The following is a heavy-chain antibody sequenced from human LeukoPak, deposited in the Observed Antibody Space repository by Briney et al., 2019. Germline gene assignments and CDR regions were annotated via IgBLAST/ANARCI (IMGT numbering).Heavy chain of an antibody. D-gene: IGHD6-13*01. J-gene: IGHJ5*02. CDR1: GGSINNYY. CDR3: ARLSATGGSNWFDP. V-gene: IGHV4-59*01. Sequence: PSETLSLTCTVSGGSINNYYWSWIRQPPGKGLEWIGYIYYSGTTNYSPSLKSRVTISVDTSKNQFSLKPISVTAADTAVYYCARLSATGGSNWFDPWGQGTLVTVSS. CDR2: IYYSGTT.